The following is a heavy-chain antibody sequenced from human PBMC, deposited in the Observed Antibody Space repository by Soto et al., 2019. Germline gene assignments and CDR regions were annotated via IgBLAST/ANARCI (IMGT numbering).Heavy chain of an antibody. CDR2: ISYDGSNK. J-gene: IGHJ6*02. Sequence: HPGGSLRLSCAASGFTFSSYAMSWVRQAPGKGLEWVAVISYDGSNKYYADSVKGRFTISRDNSKNTLYLQMNSLRAEDTAVYYCARDSSSWGDYYYYGMDVWGQGTTVTVSS. CDR1: GFTFSSYA. CDR3: ARDSSSWGDYYYYGMDV. V-gene: IGHV3-30-3*01. D-gene: IGHD6-13*01.